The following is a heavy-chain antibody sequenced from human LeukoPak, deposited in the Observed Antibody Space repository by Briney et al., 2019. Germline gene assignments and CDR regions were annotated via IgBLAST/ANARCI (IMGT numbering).Heavy chain of an antibody. J-gene: IGHJ4*02. D-gene: IGHD6-13*01. Sequence: GGSLRLSCAASGFTFSNYGMRWVRQAPGKGLEWVAFIRYDGSNKNYADSVKGRFTISRDNSKNTLYLQMNSLRAEDTAVYYCAKKGSSTWYHFDYWGQGTLVTVSS. CDR2: IRYDGSNK. V-gene: IGHV3-30*02. CDR3: AKKGSSTWYHFDY. CDR1: GFTFSNYG.